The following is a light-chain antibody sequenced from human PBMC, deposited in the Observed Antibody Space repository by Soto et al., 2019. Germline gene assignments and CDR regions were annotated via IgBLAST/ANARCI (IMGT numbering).Light chain of an antibody. V-gene: IGKV3-20*01. J-gene: IGKJ1*01. CDR1: QSVSSNY. CDR3: QQYGSSPTWT. Sequence: ESVLTQSPGTLSLSPGERATLSCRASQSVSSNYLAWYQQKPGQAPRLLIYGASTRASGIPDRFSGSGSGTDFTLTISRLEPEDSEAYSCQQYGSSPTWTFGQGTKVDIK. CDR2: GAS.